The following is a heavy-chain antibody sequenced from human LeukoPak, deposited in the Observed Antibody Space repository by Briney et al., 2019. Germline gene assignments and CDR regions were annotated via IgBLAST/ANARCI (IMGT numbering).Heavy chain of an antibody. CDR1: GYSISSGYY. J-gene: IGHJ4*02. Sequence: PSETLSLTYGVSGYSISSGYYWGWIRQPPGKGLEWIGSIYHSGSTYYNPSLKSRVTISVDTSKNQFSLKLSSVTAADTAVYYCARLSSGSYYVIDYWGQGTLVTVSS. D-gene: IGHD1-26*01. CDR2: IYHSGST. V-gene: IGHV4-38-2*01. CDR3: ARLSSGSYYVIDY.